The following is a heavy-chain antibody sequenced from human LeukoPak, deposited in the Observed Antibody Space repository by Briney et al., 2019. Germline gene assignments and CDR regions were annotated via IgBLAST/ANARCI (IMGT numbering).Heavy chain of an antibody. CDR3: ARVPPYSRAVYYFDY. D-gene: IGHD6-13*01. J-gene: IGHJ4*02. CDR2: INPNSGGT. V-gene: IGHV1-2*02. CDR1: GYTFTGYY. Sequence: GASVKVSCKASGYTFTGYYMHWVRQAPGQGLEWMGWINPNSGGTNYAQKFQGRVTMTRDTSISTAYMELSRLRSDDTAVYYCARVPPYSRAVYYFDYWGQGTLVTVSS.